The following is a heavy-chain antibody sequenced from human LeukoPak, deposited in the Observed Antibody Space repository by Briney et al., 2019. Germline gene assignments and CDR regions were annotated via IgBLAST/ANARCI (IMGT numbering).Heavy chain of an antibody. V-gene: IGHV1-2*04. CDR3: ARTPDSDYYYYGMDV. Sequence: VASVKVSCKASGYTFTGYYMHWVRQAPGQGLEWMGWTNPNSGGTNYAQKFQGWVTMTRDTSISTAYMELSRLRSDDTAVYYCARTPDSDYYYYGMDVWGQGTTVTVSS. J-gene: IGHJ6*02. CDR2: TNPNSGGT. D-gene: IGHD2-15*01. CDR1: GYTFTGYY.